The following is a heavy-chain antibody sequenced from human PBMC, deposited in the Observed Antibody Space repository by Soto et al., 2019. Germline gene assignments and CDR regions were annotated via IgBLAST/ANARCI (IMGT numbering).Heavy chain of an antibody. J-gene: IGHJ4*02. V-gene: IGHV3-15*01. CDR2: IKSKAAGGTI. CDR3: TTGDY. Sequence: EVQLVESGGGLVKPGGSRRLSCAASGFIFTSAFMSWVRQTPGKGLEWVARIKSKAAGGTIDYAAPVKDRFTISRYDFQNTVSLQMDSLKAEDTGLYYCTTGDYWGQGILVTVSS. CDR1: GFIFTSAF.